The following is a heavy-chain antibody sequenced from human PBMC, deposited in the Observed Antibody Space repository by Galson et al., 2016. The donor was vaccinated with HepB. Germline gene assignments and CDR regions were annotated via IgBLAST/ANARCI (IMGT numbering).Heavy chain of an antibody. CDR2: INAPSDAI. CDR1: GFTFSAST. D-gene: IGHD2-21*01. V-gene: IGHV3-48*02. CDR3: ARGLDS. J-gene: IGHJ3*01. Sequence: SLRLSCAASGFTFSASTMNWVRQTPEKGLEWVSYINAPSDAIYYADSVKGRFTISRDNAKNSRYLQMNSLRDEEKALYYCARGLDSWGQGTMVTVSS.